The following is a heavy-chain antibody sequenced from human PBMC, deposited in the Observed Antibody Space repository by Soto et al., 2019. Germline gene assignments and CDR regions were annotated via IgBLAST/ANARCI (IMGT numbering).Heavy chain of an antibody. CDR3: ARRSCSGGSCYSYYYYGMDV. CDR2: ISSTNSTI. CDR1: GFTFSSYS. V-gene: IGHV3-48*01. Sequence: GGSLRLSCAASGFTFSSYSMHWVRQAPGKGLEWISYISSTNSTIYYADSVKGRFTISRDNAKNSLYLQMNSLRAEDTAVYYCARRSCSGGSCYSYYYYGMDVWGHGTTVTVSS. D-gene: IGHD2-15*01. J-gene: IGHJ6*02.